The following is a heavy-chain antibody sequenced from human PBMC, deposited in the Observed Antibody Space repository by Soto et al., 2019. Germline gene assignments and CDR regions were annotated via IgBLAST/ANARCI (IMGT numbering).Heavy chain of an antibody. CDR2: ISGSGGST. D-gene: IGHD2-2*01. J-gene: IGHJ4*02. Sequence: EVQLLESGGGLVQPGGSLRLSCAASGFTFSSYAMSWVRQAPGKGLEWVSAISGSGGSTYYADSVKGRFTISRDNSKNTRYLQMNSLRAEDTAVYYCAKDLSIVPAAIHYWGQGTLVTVSS. CDR3: AKDLSIVPAAIHY. CDR1: GFTFSSYA. V-gene: IGHV3-23*01.